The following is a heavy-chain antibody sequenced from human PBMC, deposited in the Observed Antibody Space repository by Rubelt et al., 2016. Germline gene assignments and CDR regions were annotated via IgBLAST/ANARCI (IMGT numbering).Heavy chain of an antibody. J-gene: IGHJ2*01. CDR3: ARLGYQTYWYFDL. Sequence: QVQLQESGPRLVKPSETLSLTCTVSGGSLRGYYWNWIRQPPGKGLEWIGFVYYSGSTTYNPSLKGRVTMSVDTSKNQFSLDRYSVTATDTADYYCARLGYQTYWYFDLWGRGTLVTVSS. CDR1: GGSLRGYY. D-gene: IGHD5-12*01. V-gene: IGHV4-59*08. CDR2: VYYSGST.